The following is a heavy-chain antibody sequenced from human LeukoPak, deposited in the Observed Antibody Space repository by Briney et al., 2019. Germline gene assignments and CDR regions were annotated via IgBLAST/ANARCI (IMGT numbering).Heavy chain of an antibody. J-gene: IGHJ5*02. Sequence: SVKVSCKASGGTFSSYTISWVRQAPGQGLEWMGRIIPILGIANYAQEFQGRVTITADKSTSTAYMELSSLRSEDTAVYYCAISRQTLNWFDPWGQGTLVTVSS. D-gene: IGHD3-16*01. CDR3: AISRQTLNWFDP. V-gene: IGHV1-69*02. CDR1: GGTFSSYT. CDR2: IIPILGIA.